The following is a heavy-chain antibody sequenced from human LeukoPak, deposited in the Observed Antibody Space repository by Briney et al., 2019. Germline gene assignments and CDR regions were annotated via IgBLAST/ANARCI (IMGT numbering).Heavy chain of an antibody. V-gene: IGHV3-48*02. CDR1: GFTFSSYA. CDR2: ISSSSTI. Sequence: GGSLRLSCAASGFTFSSYAMNWVRQAPGKGLEWVSYISSSSTIYYADSVKGRFAISRDNAKNSLYLQMNSLRDEDTAVYYCARLAVADNYWGQGTLVTVSS. D-gene: IGHD6-19*01. CDR3: ARLAVADNY. J-gene: IGHJ4*02.